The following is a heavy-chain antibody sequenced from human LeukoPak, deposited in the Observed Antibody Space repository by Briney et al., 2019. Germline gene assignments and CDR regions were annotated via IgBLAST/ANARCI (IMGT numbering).Heavy chain of an antibody. CDR1: GFTFSSYA. CDR2: ISGSGGST. CDR3: AKAKLSFGGNPYWFDP. Sequence: GGSLRLSCAASGFTFSSYAMSWVRQAPGKGLEWVSAISGSGGSTYYADSVKGRFTISRDNSKNTLYLQMNSLRAEDTAVYYCAKAKLSFGGNPYWFDPWGQGTLVTVSS. D-gene: IGHD3-10*01. V-gene: IGHV3-23*01. J-gene: IGHJ5*02.